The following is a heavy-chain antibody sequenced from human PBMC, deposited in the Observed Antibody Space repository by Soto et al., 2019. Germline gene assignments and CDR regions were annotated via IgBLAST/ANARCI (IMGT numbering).Heavy chain of an antibody. Sequence: QLQLQESGPGLVKPSETLSLTCTVSGGSISSSSYYWGWISQPPGQGLEWIGSIYYSGSTYYNPSLKSPAPIAVHTSKKQLSMKRGSVTAADTAVYYCERLAVRRYLEWLLVDSWGQGTLVTV. V-gene: IGHV4-39*01. J-gene: IGHJ4*02. CDR1: GGSISSSSYY. D-gene: IGHD3-9*01. CDR2: IYYSGST. CDR3: ERLAVRRYLEWLLVDS.